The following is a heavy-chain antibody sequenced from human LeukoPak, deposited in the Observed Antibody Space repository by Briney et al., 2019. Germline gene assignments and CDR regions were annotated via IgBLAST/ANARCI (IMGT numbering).Heavy chain of an antibody. CDR2: IYHSGST. J-gene: IGHJ6*03. Sequence: PSETLSLTCAVSGGSISSSNWWSWVRQPPGKGLEWIGEIYHSGSTNYNPSLKSRVTISVDKSKNQFSLRLSSVTAADTAVYYCARVGIAVGGYYYYYMDVWGKGTTVTVSS. CDR3: ARVGIAVGGYYYYYMDV. CDR1: GGSISSSNW. V-gene: IGHV4-4*02. D-gene: IGHD6-19*01.